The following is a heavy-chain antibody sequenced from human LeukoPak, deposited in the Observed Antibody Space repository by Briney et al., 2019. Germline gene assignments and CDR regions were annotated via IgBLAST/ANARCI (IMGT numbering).Heavy chain of an antibody. D-gene: IGHD6-19*01. CDR1: GGSISTYY. J-gene: IGHJ4*02. Sequence: PSETLSLTCTVSGGSISTYYWSWIRQPAGKGLEWIGRMYTSGNTNYNPSLKSRVTMSVDTSKKQFSLRPSSVTAADTAVYYCAREPVTGTSNFFDSWGQGTLVTVSS. CDR2: MYTSGNT. V-gene: IGHV4-4*07. CDR3: AREPVTGTSNFFDS.